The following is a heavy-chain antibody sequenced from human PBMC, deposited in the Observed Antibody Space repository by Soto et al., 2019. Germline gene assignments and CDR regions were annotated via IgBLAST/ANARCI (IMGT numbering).Heavy chain of an antibody. Sequence: GESLKLSCKGSGYSFTSSWISRVRQMPGKGLEWMGRIDPSDSYTNYSPSFQGHVTISADKSISTAYLQWSSLKASDTAMYYCARCVKYSGSYYYYYGMDGWAKGQRSPSP. CDR2: IDPSDSYT. V-gene: IGHV5-10-1*01. CDR3: ARCVKYSGSYYYYYGMDG. J-gene: IGHJ6*02. D-gene: IGHD1-26*01. CDR1: GYSFTSSW.